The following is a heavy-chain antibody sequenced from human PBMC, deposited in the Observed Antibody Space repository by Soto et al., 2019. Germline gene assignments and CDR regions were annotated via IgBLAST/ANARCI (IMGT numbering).Heavy chain of an antibody. Sequence: QVQLQESGPGLLEPLETLSLTCSVSGVSLNSGHYYWVWVRQSPGKGLAWIASVYYDESTYYNPSHKSRVTISIDKPSNQFSLTLKSVTAADTAVYYCGKVLIGATRHADVDSWGQGARVTVSS. CDR1: GVSLNSGHYY. J-gene: IGHJ4*02. V-gene: IGHV4-39*01. CDR3: GKVLIGATRHADVDS. D-gene: IGHD2-15*01. CDR2: VYYDEST.